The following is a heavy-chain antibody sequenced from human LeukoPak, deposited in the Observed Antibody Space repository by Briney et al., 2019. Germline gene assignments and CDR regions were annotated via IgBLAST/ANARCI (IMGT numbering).Heavy chain of an antibody. V-gene: IGHV1-69*06. CDR1: GGTFSSYA. D-gene: IGHD6-13*01. Sequence: SVKVSCKASGGTFSSYAISWVRQAPGQGLEWMGGIIPIFGTANYAQKFQGRVTITADKSTSTAYMELSSLRSEDTAVYYCARGYSSSWYKRNYYYMDVWGKGTTVTVSS. J-gene: IGHJ6*03. CDR2: IIPIFGTA. CDR3: ARGYSSSWYKRNYYYMDV.